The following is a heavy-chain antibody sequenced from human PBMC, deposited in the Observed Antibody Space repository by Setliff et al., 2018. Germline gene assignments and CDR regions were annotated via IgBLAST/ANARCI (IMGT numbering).Heavy chain of an antibody. Sequence: ASVKVSCKASGYTLTTYFMNWVRQAPGQGLEWMGRINLNTGNIFYAQEFQGRVTLTRDTSTSTAYMELTGLRYDDTAIYYCARDPLGLEDITLFDYWGQGTLVTVSS. CDR3: ARDPLGLEDITLFDY. J-gene: IGHJ4*02. CDR1: GYTLTTYF. CDR2: INLNTGNI. V-gene: IGHV1-2*02. D-gene: IGHD3-16*01.